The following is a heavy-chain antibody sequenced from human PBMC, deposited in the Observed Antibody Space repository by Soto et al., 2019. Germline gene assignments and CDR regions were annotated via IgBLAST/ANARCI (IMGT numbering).Heavy chain of an antibody. CDR2: INPSGGST. Sequence: GASVKVSCKASGYTFTNYFMHWVRQAPGQGLEWMGIINPSGGSTSYAQQFQGRVTMTRDTSTSTVYMELSSLRSEDTAVYYCARGSSGWCLDYWGQGTLVTVSS. CDR3: ARGSSGWCLDY. V-gene: IGHV1-46*03. CDR1: GYTFTNYF. J-gene: IGHJ4*02. D-gene: IGHD6-19*01.